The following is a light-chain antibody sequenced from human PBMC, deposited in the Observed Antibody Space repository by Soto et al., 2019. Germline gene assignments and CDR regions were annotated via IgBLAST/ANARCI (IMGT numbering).Light chain of an antibody. CDR2: GAS. CDR3: QQYGSSPKT. CDR1: QSVSSSY. J-gene: IGKJ1*01. Sequence: EIVLTQSPGTLSLSPGERATLSCRASQSVSSSYLAWYQQKPGQAPRLLIYGASSRATGIPDRFSGNGSGTDFTLTISRLEPEDFAVYYCQQYGSSPKTFGKGTKV. V-gene: IGKV3-20*01.